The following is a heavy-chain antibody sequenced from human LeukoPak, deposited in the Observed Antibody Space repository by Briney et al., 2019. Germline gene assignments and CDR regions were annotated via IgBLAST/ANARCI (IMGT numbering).Heavy chain of an antibody. J-gene: IGHJ4*02. CDR2: ISYDGRNK. CDR1: GFTFSNYA. Sequence: GGSLRLSCAASGFTFSNYAMHWVRQAPGKGLEWVTFISYDGRNKYYADSVKGRFTISRDNGKNTLYLQMNSLRAEDTAIYYCASLDPFDYWGQGTLVTVSS. V-gene: IGHV3-30*07. CDR3: ASLDPFDY.